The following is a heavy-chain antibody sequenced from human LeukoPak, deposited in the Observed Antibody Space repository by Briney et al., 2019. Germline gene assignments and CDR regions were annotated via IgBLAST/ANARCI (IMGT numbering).Heavy chain of an antibody. Sequence: GASVKVSCKASGGTFSSYAISWVRQAPGQGLEWMGGIIPIFGTANYAQKFQGRATITADESTSTAYMELSSLRSEDTAVYYCAVPPATQYYFDYWGQGTLVTVSS. J-gene: IGHJ4*02. CDR2: IIPIFGTA. CDR3: AVPPATQYYFDY. V-gene: IGHV1-69*13. D-gene: IGHD1-26*01. CDR1: GGTFSSYA.